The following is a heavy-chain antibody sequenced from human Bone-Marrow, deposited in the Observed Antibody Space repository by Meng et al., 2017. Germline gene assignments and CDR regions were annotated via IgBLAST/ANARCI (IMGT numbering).Heavy chain of an antibody. J-gene: IGHJ4*02. D-gene: IGHD6-25*01. CDR3: ARGKDSSDYYIFAS. Sequence: GQSGGEVKKPGSSVKVACKSSGYTFSSSDINGVRQAVGQGLEWLGWMNPNSGTAVYAQSFQGRVTMTRDTSTDTAYLELSSLRSEDTALYYCARGKDSSDYYIFASWGQGTLVTVSS. CDR1: GYTFSSSD. V-gene: IGHV1-8*02. CDR2: MNPNSGTA.